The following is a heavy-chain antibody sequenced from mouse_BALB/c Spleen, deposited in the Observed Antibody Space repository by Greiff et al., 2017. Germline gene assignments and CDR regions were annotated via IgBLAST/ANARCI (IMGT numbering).Heavy chain of an antibody. CDR3: ARDGADGYSAWFAY. J-gene: IGHJ3*01. Sequence: EVNVVESGGGLVQPGGSLRLSCATSGFTFSDFYMEWVRQPPGKRLEWIAASRNKANDYTTEYSASVKGRFIVSRDTSQSILYLQMNALRAEDTAIYYCARDGADGYSAWFAYWGQGTLVTVSA. CDR1: GFTFSDFY. D-gene: IGHD2-3*01. CDR2: SRNKANDYTT. V-gene: IGHV7-1*02.